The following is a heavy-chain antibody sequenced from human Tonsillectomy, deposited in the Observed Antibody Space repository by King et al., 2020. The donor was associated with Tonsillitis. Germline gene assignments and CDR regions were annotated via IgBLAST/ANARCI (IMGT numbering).Heavy chain of an antibody. V-gene: IGHV4-59*08. J-gene: IGHJ5*02. CDR2: IYYSGRI. Sequence: QLQESGPGLVKPSETLSLTCTVSGGSISSYYWSWIRQPPGKGLEWIGYIYYSGRINYNPSLKSRVTISVDTSKNQFSLQLTSVTATDTAVYYCARWGXXYXFXXXXXDXWXQGTLVTVSS. CDR1: GGSISSYY. CDR3: ARWGXXYXFXXXXXDX. D-gene: IGHD3-16*01.